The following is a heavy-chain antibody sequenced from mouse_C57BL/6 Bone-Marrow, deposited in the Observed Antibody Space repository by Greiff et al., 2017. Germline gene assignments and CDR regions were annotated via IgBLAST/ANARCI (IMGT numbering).Heavy chain of an antibody. CDR2: INPNNGGT. J-gene: IGHJ4*01. D-gene: IGHD2-2*01. Sequence: VQLQQSGPELVKPGASVKMSCKASGYTFTDYNMHWVKQSPGKSLEWIGYINPNNGGTSYNQKFKGKATLTVNKSSITAYMELRSLTSEDSAVYYCANDLLWLRRYYYAMGYWGQGTSVTVSS. CDR3: ANDLLWLRRYYYAMGY. CDR1: GYTFTDYN. V-gene: IGHV1-22*01.